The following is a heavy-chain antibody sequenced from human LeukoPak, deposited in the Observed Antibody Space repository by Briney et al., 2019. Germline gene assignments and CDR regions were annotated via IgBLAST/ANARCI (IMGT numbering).Heavy chain of an antibody. V-gene: IGHV3-48*03. J-gene: IGHJ4*02. Sequence: GSLRLSCAASGFTFSSYEMNWVRQAPGKGLEWISYISSSGSTMYYADSVKGRFTISKDNAKNSLYLQMNSLRAEDTAIYYCASSSWYALDYWGQGTLVTVSS. CDR3: ASSSWYALDY. CDR2: ISSSGSTM. CDR1: GFTFSSYE. D-gene: IGHD6-13*01.